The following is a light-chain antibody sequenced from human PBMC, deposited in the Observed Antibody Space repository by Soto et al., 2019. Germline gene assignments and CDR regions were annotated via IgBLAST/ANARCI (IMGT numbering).Light chain of an antibody. CDR2: DAS. V-gene: IGKV3-11*01. J-gene: IGKJ4*01. CDR3: QQHISWPLT. CDR1: QSVTNS. Sequence: EIVLTQSPATLSLSPGERATLSCRASQSVTNSLAWYQQKPGQAPRLLVYDASNRATGIPTRFSGSGSGTDFTLNISNLEPEDVAVYYCQQHISWPLTFGGGTKVEIK.